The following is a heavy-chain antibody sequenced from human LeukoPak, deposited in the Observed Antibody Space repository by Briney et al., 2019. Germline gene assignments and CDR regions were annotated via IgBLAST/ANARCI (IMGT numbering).Heavy chain of an antibody. V-gene: IGHV3-74*01. CDR2: IKSDGST. CDR3: ARAPSEIGGYYPEYFRH. CDR1: GFTFSSYW. D-gene: IGHD3-22*01. J-gene: IGHJ1*01. Sequence: QSGGSLRLSCAASGFTFSSYWMHWVRQAPGKGLVWVSRIKSDGSTRYADSVKGRFTISRDNAKNTVSLQMTSLRAEDTGVYYCARAPSEIGGYYPEYFRHWGQGTLVTVSS.